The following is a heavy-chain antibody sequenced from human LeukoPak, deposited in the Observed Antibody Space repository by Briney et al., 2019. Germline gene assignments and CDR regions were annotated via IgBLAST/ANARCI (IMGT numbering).Heavy chain of an antibody. CDR3: AKDLAKYDSSGYYPDAFDI. D-gene: IGHD3-22*01. CDR2: ISSSGNLI. CDR1: GLTLSSYD. V-gene: IGHV3-48*03. Sequence: GGSLRLSCVASGLTLSSYDMNWVRQAPGKGLGWVSYISSSGNLIHYADSVKGRLTFSRDNARNSLYLQMNSLRAGDTAVYYCAKDLAKYDSSGYYPDAFDIWGQGTMVTVSS. J-gene: IGHJ3*02.